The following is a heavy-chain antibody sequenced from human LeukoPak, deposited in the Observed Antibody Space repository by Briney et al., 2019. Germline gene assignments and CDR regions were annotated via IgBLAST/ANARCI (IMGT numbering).Heavy chain of an antibody. Sequence: GGSLRLSCAASGFTFSSYSMNWARQAPGKGLEWVSSITSRSTYINYADSAKGRFTISRDNAKNSLYLQMNSLRAEDTAVYYCARVLLGATTINYYYYMDVWGKGTTVTVSS. CDR3: ARVLLGATTINYYYYMDV. CDR2: ITSRSTYI. CDR1: GFTFSSYS. V-gene: IGHV3-21*01. D-gene: IGHD1-26*01. J-gene: IGHJ6*03.